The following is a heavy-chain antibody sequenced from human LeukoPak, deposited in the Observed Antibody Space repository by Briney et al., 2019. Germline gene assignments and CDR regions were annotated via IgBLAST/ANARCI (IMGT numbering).Heavy chain of an antibody. Sequence: GGSLRLSCAASGFTFSDYYMSWIRQAPGKGLEWVSYISSSSSYTNYADSVKGRFTISRDNAKNSLYLQMNSLRAEDTAVYYCARSRYNWNDQDAPFDPWGQGTLVTVSS. CDR3: ARSRYNWNDQDAPFDP. J-gene: IGHJ5*02. CDR2: ISSSSSYT. CDR1: GFTFSDYY. V-gene: IGHV3-11*06. D-gene: IGHD1-1*01.